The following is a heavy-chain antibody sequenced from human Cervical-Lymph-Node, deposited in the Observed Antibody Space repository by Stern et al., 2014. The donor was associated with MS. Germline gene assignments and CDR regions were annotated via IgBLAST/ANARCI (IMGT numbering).Heavy chain of an antibody. CDR1: GFTFRDYS. V-gene: IGHV3-21*04. D-gene: IGHD4-11*01. CDR2: ISGDSGAI. Sequence: EVQLVESGGGLVKPGGSLRLSCAASGFTFRDYSMNWVRQAPGKGLEWVSSISGDSGAIHYAASVKGRFTISRENVTNSLYFQMNSLRAEDTAFYYCAREDYTQDFDYWGRGTLVTVSS. J-gene: IGHJ4*02. CDR3: AREDYTQDFDY.